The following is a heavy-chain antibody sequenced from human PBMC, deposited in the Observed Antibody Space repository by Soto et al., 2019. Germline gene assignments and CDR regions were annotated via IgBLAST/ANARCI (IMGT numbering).Heavy chain of an antibody. Sequence: QVQLVQSGAEVKKPGASVKVSCKASGYAFTSFGISWVRQAPGQGLEWMGWINPNNGDTNYIQKFQGRVTMTTDTCTSIVHMELRSLRSDDTAVYYCARDHSTNDYWGQGTLVTVSS. CDR3: ARDHSTNDY. D-gene: IGHD2-2*01. CDR2: INPNNGDT. J-gene: IGHJ4*02. CDR1: GYAFTSFG. V-gene: IGHV1-18*01.